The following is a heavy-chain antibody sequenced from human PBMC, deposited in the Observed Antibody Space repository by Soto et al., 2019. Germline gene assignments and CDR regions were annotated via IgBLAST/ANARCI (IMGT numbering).Heavy chain of an antibody. V-gene: IGHV3-30*18. CDR1: GFIFSSYG. D-gene: IGHD3-22*01. CDR2: TSYEGSKE. J-gene: IGHJ4*02. CDR3: AKDTYYHDSSGYYTFDY. Sequence: AGGSLRHSWAASGFIFSSYGMHWVRQAPGKGLEWVAGTSYEGSKEYYTDSVKGRFTISRDNSKSTVYLQMSSLRDDDTAVYYCAKDTYYHDSSGYYTFDYWGQGTPVTVSS.